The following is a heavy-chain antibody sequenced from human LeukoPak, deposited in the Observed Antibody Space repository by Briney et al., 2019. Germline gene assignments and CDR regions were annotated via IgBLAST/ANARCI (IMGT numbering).Heavy chain of an antibody. D-gene: IGHD5-18*01. CDR3: ARDRYGNYYYMDV. J-gene: IGHJ6*03. Sequence: GGSLRLSCAASGFTFSSYAMSWVRQAQGKGLEWVAVISYDGSNKYYADSVKGRFTISRDNSKNTLYLQMNSLRAEDTAVYYCARDRYGNYYYMDVWGKGTTVTVSS. CDR1: GFTFSSYA. CDR2: ISYDGSNK. V-gene: IGHV3-30-3*01.